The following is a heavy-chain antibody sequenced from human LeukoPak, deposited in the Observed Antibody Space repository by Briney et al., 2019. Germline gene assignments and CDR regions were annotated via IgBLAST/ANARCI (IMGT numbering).Heavy chain of an antibody. CDR3: ARGDILTGYSTFDY. CDR2: IYYSGST. CDR1: GGSISSSNW. V-gene: IGHV4-4*02. J-gene: IGHJ4*02. Sequence: SETLSLTCAVSGGSISSSNWWSWVRQPPGKGLEWIGSIYYSGSTYYNPSLKSRVTISVDTSKNQSSLKLSSVTAADTAVYYCARGDILTGYSTFDYWGQGTLVTVSS. D-gene: IGHD3-9*01.